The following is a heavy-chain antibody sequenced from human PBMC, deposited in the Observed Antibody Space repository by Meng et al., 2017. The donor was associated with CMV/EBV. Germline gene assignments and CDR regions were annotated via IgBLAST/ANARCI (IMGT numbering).Heavy chain of an antibody. CDR2: MNPNSGNT. V-gene: IGHV1-8*01. Sequence: ASVKVSCKTSGYTFTSYDINWVRQATGQGLEWMGWMNPNSGNTGYAQKFQGRVTMTRNTSISTAYMELSSLRSEDTAVYYCARNPLKAHLGWELTNFDYWGQGTLVTVSS. J-gene: IGHJ4*02. D-gene: IGHD1-26*01. CDR1: GYTFTSYD. CDR3: ARNPLKAHLGWELTNFDY.